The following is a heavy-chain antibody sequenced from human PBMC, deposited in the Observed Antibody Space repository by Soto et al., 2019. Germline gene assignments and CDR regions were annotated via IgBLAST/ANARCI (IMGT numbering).Heavy chain of an antibody. V-gene: IGHV3-15*01. D-gene: IGHD2-2*01. CDR2: IKSKTDVGTT. CDR1: AFSFSNAC. CDR3: TTGLTVVVPVHTPSSQTKPTDYYMDV. Sequence: GESLRLSCAAYAFSFSNACMSWVRQAPGKGQEWVGRIKSKTDVGTTDYAAPVKGRFTISRDDSKNTLYLQLNSLKTDDTAVYYCTTGLTVVVPVHTPSSQTKPTDYYMDVWGKGTTVTVSS. J-gene: IGHJ6*03.